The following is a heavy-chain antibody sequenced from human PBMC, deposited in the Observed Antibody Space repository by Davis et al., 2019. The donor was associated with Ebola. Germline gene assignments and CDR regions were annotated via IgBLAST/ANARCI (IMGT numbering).Heavy chain of an antibody. CDR2: ISPSGGST. CDR3: ARVGTTVTTFDY. D-gene: IGHD4-17*01. CDR1: GYTFTSYG. V-gene: IGHV1-46*01. Sequence: ASVKVSCKASGYTFTSYGISWVRQAPGQGLEWMGIISPSGGSTSYAQKFQGRVTMTRDTSTSTVYMELSRLRSDDTAVYYCARVGTTVTTFDYWGQGTLVTVSS. J-gene: IGHJ4*02.